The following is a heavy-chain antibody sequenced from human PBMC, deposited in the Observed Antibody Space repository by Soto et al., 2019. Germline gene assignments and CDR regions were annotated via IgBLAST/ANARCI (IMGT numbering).Heavy chain of an antibody. CDR2: ISGIRDYI. V-gene: IGHV3-21*06. Sequence: GGSLRLSCAASGFTFSYYPLHWVRRAPGKGLEWVSSISGIRDYIRYADSVKGRFTISRDNAKTSLYLQMNSLTAEDTAVYYCAREGVHNYTEYYFDYWGQGTLVTVSS. D-gene: IGHD3-10*01. J-gene: IGHJ4*02. CDR3: AREGVHNYTEYYFDY. CDR1: GFTFSYYP.